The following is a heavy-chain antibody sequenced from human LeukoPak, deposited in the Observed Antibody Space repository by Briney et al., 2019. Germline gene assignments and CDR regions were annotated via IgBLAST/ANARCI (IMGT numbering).Heavy chain of an antibody. CDR3: SPYYVAAGRPLT. Sequence: GGSLKLSCAVSGFTFSSYSMSWVRQAPGKGLEWVSTINGSGGSTYYADSLKGRFTISEDTSKNTPYLQMNSLSAEDTAIYYCSPYYVAAGRPLTWGPRALFTVS. V-gene: IGHV3-23*01. CDR2: INGSGGST. CDR1: GFTFSSYS. D-gene: IGHD3-10*01. J-gene: IGHJ5*02.